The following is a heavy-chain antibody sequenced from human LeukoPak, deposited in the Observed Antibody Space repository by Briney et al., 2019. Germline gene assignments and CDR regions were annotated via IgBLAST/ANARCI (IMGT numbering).Heavy chain of an antibody. J-gene: IGHJ5*02. CDR1: EYTFIGYY. CDR2: INPKGGGT. Sequence: ASVKVSCKASEYTFIGYYIHWVRQAPGQGLEWMGCINPKGGGTNYAQKFQGRVTMTRDTSISTAYMELSSLRSDDTAVYYCARDSVNGPHWFDPWGQGTLVTVSS. CDR3: ARDSVNGPHWFDP. V-gene: IGHV1-2*02. D-gene: IGHD2-8*01.